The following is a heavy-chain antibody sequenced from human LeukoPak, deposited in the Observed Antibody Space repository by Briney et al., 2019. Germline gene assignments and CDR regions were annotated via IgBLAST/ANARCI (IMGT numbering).Heavy chain of an antibody. J-gene: IGHJ6*02. D-gene: IGHD6-19*01. V-gene: IGHV4-31*03. Sequence: PQTLSLTCTVSGGSISSGGYYWSWIRQHPGKGLEWIGYIYYSGSTYYNPSLKSRVTISVDTSKNQFSLKLSSVTAADTAVYYCARVAVAHYYYGMDVWGQGTTVTVSS. CDR2: IYYSGST. CDR1: GGSISSGGYY. CDR3: ARVAVAHYYYGMDV.